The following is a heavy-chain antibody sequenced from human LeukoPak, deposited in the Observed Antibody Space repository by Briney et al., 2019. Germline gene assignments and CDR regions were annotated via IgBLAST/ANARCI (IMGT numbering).Heavy chain of an antibody. J-gene: IGHJ5*02. CDR3: AKDCRYSSSWYNDNWFDP. CDR2: ISYDASTR. D-gene: IGHD6-13*01. CDR1: GFSFGDYG. V-gene: IGHV3-30*18. Sequence: GSLRLSCAASGFSFGDYGMHWVRQPPRKGLEWVAVISYDASTRYYADSVKGRFTISRDNSKNTLYLQMNSLRAEDTAVYYCAKDCRYSSSWYNDNWFDPWGQGTLVTVSS.